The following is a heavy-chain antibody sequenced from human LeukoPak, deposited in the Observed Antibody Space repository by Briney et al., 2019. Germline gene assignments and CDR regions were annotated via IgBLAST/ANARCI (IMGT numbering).Heavy chain of an antibody. CDR2: MSGSGGST. CDR1: GFTFSSYA. V-gene: IGHV3-23*01. Sequence: GGSLRLSCAASGFTFSSYAMSWVRQAPGKGLGWVSAMSGSGGSTYYADSVKGRFTISRDNSKNTLYLQMNSLRAEDTAVYYCAKGHDSSGYYPYWYFDLWGRGTLVTVSS. D-gene: IGHD3-22*01. CDR3: AKGHDSSGYYPYWYFDL. J-gene: IGHJ2*01.